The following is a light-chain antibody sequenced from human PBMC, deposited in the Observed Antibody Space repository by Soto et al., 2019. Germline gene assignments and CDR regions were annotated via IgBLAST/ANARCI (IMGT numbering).Light chain of an antibody. V-gene: IGKV1-39*01. CDR3: QQGFSRPRT. CDR2: TTS. Sequence: DIQMTQSPSSLSASIGDRVTITCRASQSIRNDLNWYQQRPGKAPKLLMYTTSNLERGVPSRFSGSGSGTDFTLTINNLQPEDFGTYFCQQGFSRPRTFGPGTKVDIK. J-gene: IGKJ1*01. CDR1: QSIRND.